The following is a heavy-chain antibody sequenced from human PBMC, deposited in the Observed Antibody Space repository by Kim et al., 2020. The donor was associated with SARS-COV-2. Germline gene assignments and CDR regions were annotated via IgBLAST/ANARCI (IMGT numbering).Heavy chain of an antibody. CDR3: AKADYGDYGSFFDY. J-gene: IGHJ4*02. D-gene: IGHD4-17*01. V-gene: IGHV3-9*01. Sequence: DSVKGRFTNSRDNAKNSLYLQMKSLRAEDTALYYCAKADYGDYGSFFDYWGQGTLVTVSS.